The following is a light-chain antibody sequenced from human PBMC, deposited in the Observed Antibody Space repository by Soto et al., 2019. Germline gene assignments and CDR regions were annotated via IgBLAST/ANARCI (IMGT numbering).Light chain of an antibody. V-gene: IGKV3-11*01. J-gene: IGKJ2*01. CDR3: QQRSNWPPYT. Sequence: EIVLTQSPATLSLSPGERATLSCRASQSVSSYLAWYQQKPGQAPRLLIYDAYNRATGIPARFSGSGSGTYFTRTNSSLEPEDFAVYYCQQRSNWPPYTFGQGTKLEIK. CDR2: DAY. CDR1: QSVSSY.